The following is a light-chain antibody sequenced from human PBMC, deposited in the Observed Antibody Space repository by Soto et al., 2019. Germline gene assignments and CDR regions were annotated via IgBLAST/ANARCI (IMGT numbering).Light chain of an antibody. Sequence: EIVMTQSPATLSVSPGERATLSCRASQSVSSNLAWYQQKPGQAPRLLIYGASTRATGIPARFSGSGSGTEFTLTICSLQSEDFAVYYCQQYNNWRYTFGQGTKLEIK. V-gene: IGKV3-15*01. CDR2: GAS. CDR1: QSVSSN. CDR3: QQYNNWRYT. J-gene: IGKJ2*01.